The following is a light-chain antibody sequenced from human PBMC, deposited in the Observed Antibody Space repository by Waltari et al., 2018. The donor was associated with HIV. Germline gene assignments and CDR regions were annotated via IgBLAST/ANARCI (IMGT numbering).Light chain of an antibody. CDR1: QSLIHNNGYNY. CDR2: LAS. J-gene: IGKJ3*01. V-gene: IGKV2-28*01. Sequence: DLVLTQSPLSLPVTPGEPSSISCRARQSLIHNNGYNYLDWYPQRPGQSPQLLIYLASHRASGVPERFSGSGSGTNFTLKISRVEAEDVGIYFCLQLLHTPRLSFGPGTKLDI. CDR3: LQLLHTPRLS.